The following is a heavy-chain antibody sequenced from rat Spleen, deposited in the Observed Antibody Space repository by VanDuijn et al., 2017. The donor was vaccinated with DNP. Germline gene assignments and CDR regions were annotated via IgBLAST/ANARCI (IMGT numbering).Heavy chain of an antibody. CDR1: GFTFSDYY. D-gene: IGHD1-11*01. CDR3: TTTTTEGMRFAY. Sequence: EVQLVESGGGLVQPGRSLKLSCAASGFTFSDYYMAWVRQAPTKGLEWVATISYDGSSTYYRDSVKGRFTISRDNAKSTLYLQMNSLRSEDTATYYCTTTTTEGMRFAYWGQGTLVTVSS. J-gene: IGHJ3*01. CDR2: ISYDGSST. V-gene: IGHV5-29*01.